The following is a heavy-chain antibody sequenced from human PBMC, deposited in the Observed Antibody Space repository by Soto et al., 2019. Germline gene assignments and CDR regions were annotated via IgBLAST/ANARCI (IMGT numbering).Heavy chain of an antibody. J-gene: IGHJ6*02. CDR3: ARGTGTTDADYYYYGMDV. Sequence: SVKVSCKASGGTFSSYAISWVRQAPGQGLEWMGGIIPIFGTANYAQKFQGRVTITADESTSTAYMELSSLISEDTAVYYCARGTGTTDADYYYYGMDVWGQGTTVTVSS. CDR1: GGTFSSYA. D-gene: IGHD1-7*01. V-gene: IGHV1-69*13. CDR2: IIPIFGTA.